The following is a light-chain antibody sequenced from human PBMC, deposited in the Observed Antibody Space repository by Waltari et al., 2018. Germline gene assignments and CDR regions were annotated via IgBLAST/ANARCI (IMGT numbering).Light chain of an antibody. V-gene: IGKV4-1*01. J-gene: IGKJ4*01. CDR1: QSVFNSHNSKNY. CDR3: QQYYSTLVT. Sequence: DLVITQSPDSLAVFLGERATNNCTSSQSVFNSHNSKNYLAWYQQKPGQPPKLLIYWASARESGVPDRFSGSGSGTDFTLTISNLQAADVAVYYCQQYYSTLVTFGGGTKVEIK. CDR2: WAS.